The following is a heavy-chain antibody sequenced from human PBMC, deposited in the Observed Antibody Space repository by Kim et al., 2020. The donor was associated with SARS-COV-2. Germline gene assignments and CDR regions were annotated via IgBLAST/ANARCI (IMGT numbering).Heavy chain of an antibody. D-gene: IGHD4-17*01. J-gene: IGHJ6*02. CDR1: GGSISSYY. CDR3: ARDSYGDPPLYYYGMDV. Sequence: SETLSLTCTVSGGSISSYYWSWIRQPPGKGLEWIGYIYYSGSTNYNPSLKSRVTISVDTSKNQFSLKLSSVTAADTAVYYCARDSYGDPPLYYYGMDVWGQGTTVTVSS. V-gene: IGHV4-59*13. CDR2: IYYSGST.